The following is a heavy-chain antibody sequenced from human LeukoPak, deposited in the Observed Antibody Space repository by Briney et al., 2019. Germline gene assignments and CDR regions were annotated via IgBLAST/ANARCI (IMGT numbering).Heavy chain of an antibody. CDR3: ATSTAAAGTD. V-gene: IGHV3-7*03. CDR2: IKQDGSEK. D-gene: IGHD6-13*01. J-gene: IGHJ4*02. CDR1: GFTFSNLW. Sequence: GGSLRLSCAASGFTFSNLWMSWVRQAPGKGLKWVANIKQDGSEKYYVDSVKGRFTISRDNAQNSLYLQMSSLRAEDTAIYYCATSTAAAGTDWGQGTLVTVSS.